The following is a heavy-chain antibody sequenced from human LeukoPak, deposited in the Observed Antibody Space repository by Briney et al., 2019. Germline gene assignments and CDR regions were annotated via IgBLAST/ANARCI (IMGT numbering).Heavy chain of an antibody. CDR2: ISGSGGST. CDR3: ARLDWYSRSWYVSWFDP. CDR1: GFTFSNYA. D-gene: IGHD6-13*01. V-gene: IGHV3-23*01. Sequence: GGSLRLSCAASGFTFSNYAMSWVRQAPGKGLEWVSSISGSGGSTYYADSVQGRFTISRDNSKNTLYLQMNSLRAEDTAVYYCARLDWYSRSWYVSWFDPWGQGTLVTVSS. J-gene: IGHJ5*02.